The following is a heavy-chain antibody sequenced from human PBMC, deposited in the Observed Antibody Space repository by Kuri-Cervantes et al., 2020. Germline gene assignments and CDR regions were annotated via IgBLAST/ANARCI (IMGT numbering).Heavy chain of an antibody. CDR1: GFSFSTYS. CDR2: ISYDGSNK. J-gene: IGHJ4*02. V-gene: IGHV3-30*03. CDR3: AREGTIAAAPTFDY. D-gene: IGHD6-13*01. Sequence: GESLKISCAASGFSFSTYSMCWVRQAPGKGLEWVAVISYDGSNKHYADSVKGRFTISRDNSKNTLYLQMNSLRAEDTAVYYCAREGTIAAAPTFDYWGQGTLVTVSS.